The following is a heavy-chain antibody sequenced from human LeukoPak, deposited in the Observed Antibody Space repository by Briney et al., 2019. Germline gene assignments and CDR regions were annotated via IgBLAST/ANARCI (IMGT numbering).Heavy chain of an antibody. CDR2: INPDGSTT. V-gene: IGHV3-74*01. Sequence: GGSLRLSCAASGFTFSRYWIHWVRQAPGKGLEWVSRINPDGSTTTYADSVKGRFTISRDVAKNSLYLQMNSLRAEDTAVYYCMRGGGVWGQGTLVTVSS. CDR3: MRGGGV. D-gene: IGHD3-16*01. J-gene: IGHJ4*02. CDR1: GFTFSRYW.